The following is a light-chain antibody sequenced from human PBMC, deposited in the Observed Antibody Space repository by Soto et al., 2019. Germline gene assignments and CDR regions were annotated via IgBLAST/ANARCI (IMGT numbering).Light chain of an antibody. J-gene: IGKJ3*01. V-gene: IGKV3-11*01. Sequence: EIVLTQSPATLSLSPGERATLSCRASQSVSSYLAWYQQKPGQAPRLLIYDASNRATGIPTRFSGSGSGTDFTLTISSLEPGDFAVYYCQQRSSWPGTFGPGTKVDIK. CDR1: QSVSSY. CDR2: DAS. CDR3: QQRSSWPGT.